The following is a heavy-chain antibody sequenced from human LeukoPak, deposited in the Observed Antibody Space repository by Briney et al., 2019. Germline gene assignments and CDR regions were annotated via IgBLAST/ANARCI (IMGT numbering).Heavy chain of an antibody. CDR3: ARDRLRFLEWLSTHSDYYYYMDV. D-gene: IGHD3-3*01. J-gene: IGHJ6*03. CDR2: IIPIFGTA. V-gene: IGHV1-69*13. CDR1: GYTFTGYY. Sequence: SVKVSCKASGYTFTGYYMHWVRQAPGQGLEWMGGIIPIFGTANYAQKFQGRVTITADESTSTAYMELSSLRSEDTAVYYCARDRLRFLEWLSTHSDYYYYMDVWGKGTTVTVSS.